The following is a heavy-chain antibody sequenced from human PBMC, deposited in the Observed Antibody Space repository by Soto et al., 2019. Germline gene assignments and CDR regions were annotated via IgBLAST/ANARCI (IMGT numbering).Heavy chain of an antibody. CDR2: IYHSGST. J-gene: IGHJ5*02. CDR3: ARSVRYYGYVWGSYEQEVNWFDP. Sequence: SETLCLTCAVSGGSIRSGGYSWSWIRQTPGKGLEWIGYIYHSGSTYYNPSLKSRVTISVDRSKNQFSLKLSSVTAADTAVYYCARSVRYYGYVWGSYEQEVNWFDPWGQGTLVTVSS. D-gene: IGHD3-16*01. V-gene: IGHV4-30-2*01. CDR1: GGSIRSGGYS.